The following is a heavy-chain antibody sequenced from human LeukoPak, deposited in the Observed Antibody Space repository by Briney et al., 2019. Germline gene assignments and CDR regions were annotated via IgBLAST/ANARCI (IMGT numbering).Heavy chain of an antibody. Sequence: GGSLRLSCAASGFTVSSNYMSWVRQPPGKGREWVSVIYSGGSTYYADSVKGRFTISRDNYKNTLYLQMNSLRAEDTALDYCERTIDDFWSGYYPLDWGQGTLVTVSS. D-gene: IGHD3-3*01. CDR2: IYSGGST. V-gene: IGHV3-53*01. CDR1: GFTVSSNY. CDR3: ERTIDDFWSGYYPLD. J-gene: IGHJ4*02.